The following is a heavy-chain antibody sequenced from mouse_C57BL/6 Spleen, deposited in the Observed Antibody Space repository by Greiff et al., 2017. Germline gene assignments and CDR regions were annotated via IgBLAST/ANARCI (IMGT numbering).Heavy chain of an antibody. D-gene: IGHD1-1*01. V-gene: IGHV5-16*01. J-gene: IGHJ4*01. CDR2: INYDGSST. CDR3: ARLWEELRMDY. Sequence: EVHLVASEGGLVQPGSSMKLSCTASGFTFSDYYMAWVRQVPEKGLEWVANINYDGSSTYYLDSLKSRFIISRDNAKNILYLQMSSLKSEDTATYYCARLWEELRMDYWGQGTSVTVSS. CDR1: GFTFSDYY.